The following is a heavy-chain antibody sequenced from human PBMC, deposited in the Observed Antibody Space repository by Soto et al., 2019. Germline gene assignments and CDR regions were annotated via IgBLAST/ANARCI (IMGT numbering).Heavy chain of an antibody. J-gene: IGHJ4*02. CDR2: IIPIFGTA. V-gene: IGHV1-69*13. D-gene: IGHD1-20*01. CDR1: GGTFSSYA. Sequence: GASVKVSCKASGGTFSSYAISWVRQAPGQGLEWMGGIIPIFGTANYAQKFQGRVTITADESTSTAYMELSSLRSEDTAVYYCARGPYNWNYFDYWGQGTLVTVSS. CDR3: ARGPYNWNYFDY.